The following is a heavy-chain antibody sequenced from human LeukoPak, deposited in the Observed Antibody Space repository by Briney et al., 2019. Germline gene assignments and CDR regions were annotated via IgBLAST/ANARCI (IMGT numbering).Heavy chain of an antibody. CDR2: IYYSGST. J-gene: IGHJ5*02. D-gene: IGHD1-26*01. Sequence: SQTLSLTCTVSGGSISSGGYYWSWIRQHPGKGLEWIGYIYYSGSTYYNPSLKSRVTISVDTSKNQFSLKLSSVTAADTAVYYCARNPLSGSYSKWFDPWGQGTLVTVSS. CDR1: GGSISSGGYY. V-gene: IGHV4-31*03. CDR3: ARNPLSGSYSKWFDP.